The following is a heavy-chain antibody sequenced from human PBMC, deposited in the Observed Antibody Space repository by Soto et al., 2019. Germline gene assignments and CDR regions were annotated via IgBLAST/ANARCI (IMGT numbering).Heavy chain of an antibody. J-gene: IGHJ4*02. CDR3: ARPFHPPKGYCTRSRCYHFDY. V-gene: IGHV4-39*01. Sequence: SETLSLTCTVSGDSISSSRYYWGWVRQPPGKGLEWIGSIYHRGSTYYSPSLKSRVTISVDTSKNQFSLKLSSVTAADTAVYYCARPFHPPKGYCTRSRCYHFDYWGQGTLVTVSS. D-gene: IGHD2-2*01. CDR1: GDSISSSRYY. CDR2: IYHRGST.